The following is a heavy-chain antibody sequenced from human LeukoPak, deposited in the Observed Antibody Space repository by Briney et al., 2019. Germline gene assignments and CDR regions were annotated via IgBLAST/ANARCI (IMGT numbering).Heavy chain of an antibody. Sequence: ASVKVSCKASGYTFTGYYMHWVRQAPGQGLEWMGWINPNSGGTNYAQKFQGRGTMTRDTSISTAYMELSRLRSDDTAVYYCARAARHSVLEADFDYWGQGTLVTVSS. CDR3: ARAARHSVLEADFDY. D-gene: IGHD2-8*02. CDR1: GYTFTGYY. V-gene: IGHV1-2*02. J-gene: IGHJ4*02. CDR2: INPNSGGT.